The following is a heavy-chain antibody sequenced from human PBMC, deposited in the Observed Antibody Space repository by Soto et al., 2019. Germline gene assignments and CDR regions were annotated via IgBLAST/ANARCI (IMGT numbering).Heavy chain of an antibody. D-gene: IGHD6-13*01. Sequence: PGESLKISCRGSGYSFTIYWISWVRQMPGKGLEWMGRIDPSDSYTNYSPSFQGHVTISADKSISTAYLQWSSLKASDTAMYYCXRLGAREQQLFWYGMDVWGQGTTVTVSS. V-gene: IGHV5-10-1*01. CDR3: XRLGAREQQLFWYGMDV. CDR2: IDPSDSYT. CDR1: GYSFTIYW. J-gene: IGHJ6*02.